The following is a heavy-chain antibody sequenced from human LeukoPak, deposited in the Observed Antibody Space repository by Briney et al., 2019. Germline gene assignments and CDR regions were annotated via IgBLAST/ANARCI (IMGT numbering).Heavy chain of an antibody. CDR2: IRTTAEGAKYA. Sequence: GGSLRLSCATSGCSFTDYPMNWVRQAPGKGLEWISNIRTTAEGAKYAYYADSVKGRVTISRDDGKNTLYLHMNSLRDDDTAVYYYVTDQRYAFVHGGQGILVTVSS. V-gene: IGHV3-48*02. CDR3: VTDQRYAFVH. D-gene: IGHD3-9*01. CDR1: GCSFTDYP. J-gene: IGHJ4*02.